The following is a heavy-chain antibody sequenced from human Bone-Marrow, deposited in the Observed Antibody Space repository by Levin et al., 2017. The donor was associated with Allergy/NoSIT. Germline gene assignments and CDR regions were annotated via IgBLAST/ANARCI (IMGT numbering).Heavy chain of an antibody. J-gene: IGHJ4*02. CDR2: IYYRGST. D-gene: IGHD2-21*01. V-gene: IGHV4-59*01. CDR1: GGSIGTYY. CDR3: ARAASDYYGGYYFDY. Sequence: SQTLSLTCAVSGGSIGTYYWSWIRQPPGKGLEWIGYIYYRGSTNYNPSLKSRVTISVDTSKNHLSLRLSSVTAADTAVYYCARAASDYYGGYYFDYWGQGILVTVSS.